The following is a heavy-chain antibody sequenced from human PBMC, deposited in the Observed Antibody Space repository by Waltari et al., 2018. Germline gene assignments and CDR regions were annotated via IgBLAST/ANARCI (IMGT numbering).Heavy chain of an antibody. CDR2: IKPNSGIP. D-gene: IGHD6-13*01. J-gene: IGHJ1*01. CDR3: ARDIGGAAAGTEYFQH. V-gene: IGHV1-2*02. Sequence: QAQLVQSGAEVKKPGASAQVSCKASGYTFTDYYMHWARQAPGQGFEWMGWIKPNSGIPNLAQKFQGRVTMTRDTSTTTVYMELSSLKSDDTALYYCARDIGGAAAGTEYFQHWGQGTLVTVSS. CDR1: GYTFTDYY.